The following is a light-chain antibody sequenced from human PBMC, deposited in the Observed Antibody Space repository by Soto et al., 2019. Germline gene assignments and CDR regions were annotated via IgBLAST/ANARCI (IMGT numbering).Light chain of an antibody. V-gene: IGKV1-9*01. CDR3: LQPNNYPLT. CDR1: QAISSY. J-gene: IGKJ3*01. CDR2: AAS. Sequence: DIQLTQSPSFLSASVGDRVTITCRASQAISSYLAWYQQKPGKAPKLLNYAASTLQSGVPSRFSGSGSGTELTLTISSLQPVDFATSYCLQPNNYPLTFGPGSKV.